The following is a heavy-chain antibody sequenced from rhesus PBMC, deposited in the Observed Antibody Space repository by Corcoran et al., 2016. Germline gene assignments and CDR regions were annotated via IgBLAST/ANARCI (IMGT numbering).Heavy chain of an antibody. CDR2: IVGNSSGH. V-gene: IGHV4-81*01. Sequence: QVQLQESGPGLVKPSETLSLTCTVSGGSISGYYWSWIRQPPGKGLEWFGNIVGNSSGHNYNPSLKSRVTISKDTSKNQFSLKLSSVTAADTAVYYCARDEWTVTTFFDYWGQGVLVTVSS. D-gene: IGHD4-23*01. CDR3: ARDEWTVTTFFDY. J-gene: IGHJ4*01. CDR1: GGSISGYY.